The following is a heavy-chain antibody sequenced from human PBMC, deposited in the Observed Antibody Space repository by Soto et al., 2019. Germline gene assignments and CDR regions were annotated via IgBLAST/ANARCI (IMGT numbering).Heavy chain of an antibody. CDR1: GYSVTSYW. CDR2: IYPGDSDT. D-gene: IGHD1-1*01. Sequence: GDSLKISCKGCGYSVTSYWIGWVRQIHGKGLEWMGIIYPGDSDTRYSPSFQGQVTISADKSISTAYLQWSSLKASDTAMYYRARLRKATGTTSDYYYYYMDVWGKGTTVTVSS. J-gene: IGHJ6*03. CDR3: ARLRKATGTTSDYYYYYMDV. V-gene: IGHV5-51*01.